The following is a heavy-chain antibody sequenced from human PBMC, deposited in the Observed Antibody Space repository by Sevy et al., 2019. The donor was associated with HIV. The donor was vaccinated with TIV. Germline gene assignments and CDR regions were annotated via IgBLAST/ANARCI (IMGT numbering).Heavy chain of an antibody. Sequence: GXSLRLXCXAXXXXXXXXGXXXVRQAPXXXLEXXEFIWFXXXNKYYADSVKGRFTISRDNSKNTLYLQMNSLRAEDTAVYYCXRAGIVVAXPXFDXWGQGTLVTVSS. CDR3: XRAGIVVAXPXFDX. CDR2: IWFXXXNK. J-gene: IGHJ4*02. D-gene: IGHD3-22*01. CDR1: XXXXXXXG. V-gene: IGHV3-33*01.